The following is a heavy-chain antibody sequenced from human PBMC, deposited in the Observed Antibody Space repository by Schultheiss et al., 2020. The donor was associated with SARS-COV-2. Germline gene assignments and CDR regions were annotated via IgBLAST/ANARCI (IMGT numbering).Heavy chain of an antibody. V-gene: IGHV3-30-3*01. D-gene: IGHD2-15*01. CDR2: ISYDGSNK. J-gene: IGHJ6*02. Sequence: GVSLRLSCAASGFTFSSYAIHWVRQAPGKGLEWVAVISYDGSNKYYADSVKGRFTISRDNSKNTLYLQMNSLRAEDTAVYYCARGAEVVAATARRYYYYGMDVWGQGTTVTVSS. CDR1: GFTFSSYA. CDR3: ARGAEVVAATARRYYYYGMDV.